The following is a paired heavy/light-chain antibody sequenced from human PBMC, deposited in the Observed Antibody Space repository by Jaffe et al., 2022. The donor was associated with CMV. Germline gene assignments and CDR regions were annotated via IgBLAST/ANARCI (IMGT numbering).Light chain of an antibody. CDR1: TGTVTSSHY. Sequence: QAVVTQEPSLTVSPGGTVTLTCGSSTGTVTSSHYPYWFQQKPGHAPRTLIYDTSNRHSWTPARFSGSLLGGKAALTLSGAQPEDEAEYYCLLTYSDARPWVFGGGTKLTVL. CDR2: DTS. V-gene: IGLV7-46*01. J-gene: IGLJ3*02. CDR3: LLTYSDARPWV.
Heavy chain of an antibody. CDR1: GGSISGYY. Sequence: QVQLQESGPGLVKPSETLSLTCNVSGGSISGYYWSWVRQPPGKGLEWIGYVYYNGNTNYNPSLKSRVTISVDTSKNQFSLKLSSVTAADTAVYYCARSNKGWTWGLGTMVSVS. V-gene: IGHV4-59*08. J-gene: IGHJ3*01. D-gene: IGHD6-19*01. CDR2: VYYNGNT. CDR3: ARSNKGWT.